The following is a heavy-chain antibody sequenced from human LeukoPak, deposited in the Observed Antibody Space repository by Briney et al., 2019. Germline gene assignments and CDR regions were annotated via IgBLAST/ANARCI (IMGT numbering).Heavy chain of an antibody. J-gene: IGHJ1*01. CDR3: ARDESSDYGHSVEYFQH. V-gene: IGHV3-21*01. Sequence: GGSLRLSCAASGFTFSSYSMNWVRQAPGKRLEWVSSISSSSSYIYYADSVKGRFTISRDNAKNSLYLQMNSLRAEDTAVYYCARDESSDYGHSVEYFQHWGQGTLVTVSS. CDR2: ISSSSSYI. CDR1: GFTFSSYS. D-gene: IGHD4-17*01.